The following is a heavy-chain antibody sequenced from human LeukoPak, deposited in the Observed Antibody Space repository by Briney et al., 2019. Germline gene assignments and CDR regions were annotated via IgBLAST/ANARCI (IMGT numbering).Heavy chain of an antibody. CDR3: ARGPDILTGYYSFDY. J-gene: IGHJ4*02. CDR1: GFTVSSNY. V-gene: IGHV3-53*04. D-gene: IGHD3-9*01. CDR2: IYSGGST. Sequence: GGSLRLSCAASGFTVSSNYMSWVRQAPGKGLEWVSVIYSGGSTYYADSVKGRFTISRHNSKNTLYLQMNSLRAEDTAVYYCARGPDILTGYYSFDYSGQGTLVTVSS.